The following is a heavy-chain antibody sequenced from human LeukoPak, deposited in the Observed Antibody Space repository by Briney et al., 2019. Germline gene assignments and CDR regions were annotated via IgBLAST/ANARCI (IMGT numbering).Heavy chain of an antibody. V-gene: IGHV4-34*01. J-gene: IGHJ2*01. CDR2: INHSGST. D-gene: IGHD5-12*01. CDR3: ARGRVARYETQDWYFDL. Sequence: SETLSLTCAVHGGSFCGYYWSWLRQPPPKGRDWVGEINHSGSTNYNPSLKSRVTISVDTSENQLSLKLSSVTAADTAVYYCARGRVARYETQDWYFDLWGRGTLVTV. CDR1: GGSFCGYY.